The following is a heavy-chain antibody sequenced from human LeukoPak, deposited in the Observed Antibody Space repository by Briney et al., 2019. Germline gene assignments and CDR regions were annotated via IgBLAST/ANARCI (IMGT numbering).Heavy chain of an antibody. D-gene: IGHD2-15*01. CDR1: GGSISSGSYH. V-gene: IGHV4-61*02. J-gene: IGHJ5*02. CDR3: ASSCSGGSCYSPWFDP. CDR2: IYTSGST. Sequence: PSETLSLTCTVSGGSISSGSYHWSWIRQPAGKGLEWIGRIYTSGSTNYNPSLKSRVTISVDTSKNQFSLKLSSVTAADTAAYYCASSCSGGSCYSPWFDPWGQGTLVTVSS.